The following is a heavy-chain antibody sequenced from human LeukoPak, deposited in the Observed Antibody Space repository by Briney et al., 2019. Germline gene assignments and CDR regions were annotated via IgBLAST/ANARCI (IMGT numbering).Heavy chain of an antibody. CDR1: GFTFRSYA. V-gene: IGHV3-23*01. CDR2: NSESGVGT. D-gene: IGHD1-26*01. Sequence: PGGSLRLSCAASGFTFRSYAMNWVRQAPGKGLECVSGNSESGVGTNYADSVKGRFTSSRDNSKNTLYLPMNSLRAEDTAVYYCAKVKVGATIDYWGQGTLVTVSS. J-gene: IGHJ4*02. CDR3: AKVKVGATIDY.